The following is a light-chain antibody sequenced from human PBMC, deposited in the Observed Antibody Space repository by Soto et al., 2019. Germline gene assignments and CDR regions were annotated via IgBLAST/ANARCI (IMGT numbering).Light chain of an antibody. CDR1: ISNIWAHYD. CDR3: QSYDNSMSVYV. CDR2: GNS. Sequence: QSVLTHPPSVSRAPGHRFTISFTGSISNIWAHYDVHWYQQLPGTAPKLIIYGNSNRPSVVPDRFSGSESGTSASLAITLLKAEDEADYYCQSYDNSMSVYVFGTGTKVTVL. V-gene: IGLV1-40*01. J-gene: IGLJ1*01.